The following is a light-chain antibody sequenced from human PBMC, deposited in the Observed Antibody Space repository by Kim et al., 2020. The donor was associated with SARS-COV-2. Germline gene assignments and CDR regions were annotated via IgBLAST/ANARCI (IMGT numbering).Light chain of an antibody. Sequence: EIVLTQSPATLSLSPGERATLSCRASQSVSSYLAWYQQKPGQAPRLLIYDASNKATGIPARFSGSGSGTDFTLTISSLEPEDFAVYYCLQRSNRYTFGQGTKLEF. CDR1: QSVSSY. CDR3: LQRSNRYT. V-gene: IGKV3-11*01. CDR2: DAS. J-gene: IGKJ2*01.